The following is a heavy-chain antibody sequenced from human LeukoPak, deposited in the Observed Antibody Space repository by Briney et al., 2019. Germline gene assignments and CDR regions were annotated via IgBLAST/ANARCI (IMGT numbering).Heavy chain of an antibody. J-gene: IGHJ4*02. D-gene: IGHD3-22*01. V-gene: IGHV3-23*01. CDR2: ISASSSI. Sequence: GGSLRLSCAASGFTFSSYAMNWVRQAPGKGLEWVSGISASSSIYYADSVKGRFTISRDNSKNTLYLQVNSLRADDTAVYYCAKGSYYDSSGYYYFDYWGQGTLVTVSS. CDR1: GFTFSSYA. CDR3: AKGSYYDSSGYYYFDY.